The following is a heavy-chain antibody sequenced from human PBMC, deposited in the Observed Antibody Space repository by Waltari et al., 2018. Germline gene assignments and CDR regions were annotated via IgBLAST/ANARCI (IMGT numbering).Heavy chain of an antibody. CDR1: GFPFSSYW. CDR3: AREGGNYGY. D-gene: IGHD1-26*01. J-gene: IGHJ4*02. V-gene: IGHV3-7*04. CDR2: IKHDGSEK. Sequence: EVQLVESGGGLVQPGGYLRLSCAASGFPFSSYWMTWVRQAPGKGLEWVANIKHDGSEKYYVDSVKGRFTISRDNAKNSLFLQMNSLRAEDTAVYYCAREGGNYGYWGQGTLVTVSS.